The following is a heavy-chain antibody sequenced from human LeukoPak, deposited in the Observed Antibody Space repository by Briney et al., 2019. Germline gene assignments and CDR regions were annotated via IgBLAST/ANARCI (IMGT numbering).Heavy chain of an antibody. Sequence: EASVRVSCKASGGTFSSYAISWVRQAPGQGLEWMGGIIPIFGTANYAQKFQGRVTITADESTSTAYMELSSLRSEVTAVYYCARAPLQELELRGHDAFDIWGQGTMVTVSS. CDR3: ARAPLQELELRGHDAFDI. D-gene: IGHD1-7*01. J-gene: IGHJ3*02. CDR2: IIPIFGTA. V-gene: IGHV1-69*01. CDR1: GGTFSSYA.